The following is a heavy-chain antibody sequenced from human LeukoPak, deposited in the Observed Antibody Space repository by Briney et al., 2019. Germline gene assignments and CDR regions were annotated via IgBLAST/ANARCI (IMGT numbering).Heavy chain of an antibody. D-gene: IGHD3-3*01. J-gene: IGHJ6*02. CDR3: VRRSYDFWSGYYTDPLYYYYGMDV. V-gene: IGHV4-34*01. CDR1: GGSFSGYY. Sequence: SETLSLTCAVYGGSFSGYYWSWIRQPPGKGLEWIGEINHSGSTNYNPSLKSRVTISVDTSKNQFSLKLSSVTAADTAVYYCVRRSYDFWSGYYTDPLYYYYGMDVWGQGTTVTVSS. CDR2: INHSGST.